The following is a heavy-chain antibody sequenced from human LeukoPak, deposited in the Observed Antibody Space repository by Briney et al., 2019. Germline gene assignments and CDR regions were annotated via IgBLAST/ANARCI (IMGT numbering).Heavy chain of an antibody. Sequence: GGSLRLSCLVSGFTFSSYEMNWVRQGPGKGLEWVLYISTGGSTIYYADSVKGRFTISRDNAKNSLYMQMNSLRAEDTAIYYCARADWNDDYYYYYMDVWGKGTTVTVSS. CDR2: ISTGGSTI. CDR3: ARADWNDDYYYYYMDV. V-gene: IGHV3-48*03. CDR1: GFTFSSYE. D-gene: IGHD1-1*01. J-gene: IGHJ6*03.